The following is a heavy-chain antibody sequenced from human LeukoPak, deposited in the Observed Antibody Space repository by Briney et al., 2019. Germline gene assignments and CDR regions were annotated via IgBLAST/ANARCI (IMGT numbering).Heavy chain of an antibody. D-gene: IGHD4-23*01. CDR3: ARVPQRWIIDY. Sequence: GASVKVSCKASGGTFTSYAISWVRQAPGQGLEWMGGIIPIFGTANYAQKFQGRVTITADESTSTAYMELSSQRSEDTAVYYCARVPQRWIIDYWGQGTLVTVSS. CDR1: GGTFTSYA. J-gene: IGHJ4*02. CDR2: IIPIFGTA. V-gene: IGHV1-69*13.